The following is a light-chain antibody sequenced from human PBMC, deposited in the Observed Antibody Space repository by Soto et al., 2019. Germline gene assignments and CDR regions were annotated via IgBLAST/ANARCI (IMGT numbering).Light chain of an antibody. CDR2: RNN. CDR3: AAWDDSLDGGV. CDR1: SSNIGSNS. Sequence: QSVLTQPPSASGTPGQRVTISCSGSSSNIGSNSVNWYRQLPGTAPKLLIYRNNQRPSGVPDRFSGSKSGTSASLAISGLQSEDDADYYCAAWDDSLDGGVFGGGTKLTVL. J-gene: IGLJ3*02. V-gene: IGLV1-44*01.